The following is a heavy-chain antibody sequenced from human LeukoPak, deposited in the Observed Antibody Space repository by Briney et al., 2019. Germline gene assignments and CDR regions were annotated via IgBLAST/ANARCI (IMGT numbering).Heavy chain of an antibody. Sequence: ASVKVSCKASGYTFTGYYMHWVRQAPGQGLEWVGWINPNSGGTNYAQKFQGRVTMTRDTSISTAYMELSRLRSDDTAVYYCAREGAVAGTGNYYGMDVWGQGTTVTVSS. CDR2: INPNSGGT. V-gene: IGHV1-2*02. D-gene: IGHD6-19*01. CDR3: AREGAVAGTGNYYGMDV. J-gene: IGHJ6*02. CDR1: GYTFTGYY.